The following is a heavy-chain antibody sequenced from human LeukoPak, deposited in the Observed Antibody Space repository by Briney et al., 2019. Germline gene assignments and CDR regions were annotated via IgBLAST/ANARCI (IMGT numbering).Heavy chain of an antibody. Sequence: TGGSLRLSCAASGFTFDDYAMHWVRQAPGKGLEWVSGISWNSGSIGYADSVKGRFTISRDNAKNSLYLQMNSLRAEDMALYYCAKASLVSSGQARDAFDIWGQGTMVTVSS. V-gene: IGHV3-9*03. D-gene: IGHD3-22*01. CDR1: GFTFDDYA. CDR3: AKASLVSSGQARDAFDI. CDR2: ISWNSGSI. J-gene: IGHJ3*02.